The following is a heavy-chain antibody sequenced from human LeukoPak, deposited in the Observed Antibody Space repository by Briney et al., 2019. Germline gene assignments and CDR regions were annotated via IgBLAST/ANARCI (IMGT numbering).Heavy chain of an antibody. J-gene: IGHJ4*02. V-gene: IGHV7-4-1*02. D-gene: IGHD2-21*02. CDR1: GYTFTSYA. CDR3: ARDQVALAYCGGDCYRSDY. Sequence: GASVKVSCKASGYTFTSYAMNWVRQAPGQGLEWMGWINTNTGNPTYAQGFTGRFVFSLDTSVSTAYLQISSLKAEDTAVYYCARDQVALAYCGGDCYRSDYWGQGTLVTVSS. CDR2: INTNTGNP.